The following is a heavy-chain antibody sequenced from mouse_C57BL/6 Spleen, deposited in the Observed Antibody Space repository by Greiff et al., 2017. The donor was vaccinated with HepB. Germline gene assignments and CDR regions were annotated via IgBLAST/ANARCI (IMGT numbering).Heavy chain of an antibody. V-gene: IGHV5-9-1*02. CDR1: GFTFSSYA. J-gene: IGHJ2*01. CDR3: TRDGGYFDY. Sequence: EVHLVESGEGLVKPGGSLKLSCAASGFTFSSYAMSWVRQTPEKRLEWVAYISSGGDYIDYADTVKGRFTISRDNARNTLYLQMSSLKSEDTAMYYCTRDGGYFDYWGQGTTLTVSS. CDR2: ISSGGDYI.